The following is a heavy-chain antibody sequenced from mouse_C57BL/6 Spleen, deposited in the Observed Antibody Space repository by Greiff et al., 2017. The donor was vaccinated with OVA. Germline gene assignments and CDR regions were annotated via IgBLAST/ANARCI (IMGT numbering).Heavy chain of an antibody. D-gene: IGHD2-2*01. V-gene: IGHV12-3*01. CDR2: ITHSGET. CDR1: GFPITSGYY. Sequence: QVQLKESGPGLVKPSQSLFLTCSITGFPITSGYYWIWIRQSPGKPLEWMGYITHSGETFYNPSLQSPISITRETSKNQFFLQLNSVTTDDTAMYYCAGDPYGYGYFDVWGTGTTVTVSS. J-gene: IGHJ1*03. CDR3: AGDPYGYGYFDV.